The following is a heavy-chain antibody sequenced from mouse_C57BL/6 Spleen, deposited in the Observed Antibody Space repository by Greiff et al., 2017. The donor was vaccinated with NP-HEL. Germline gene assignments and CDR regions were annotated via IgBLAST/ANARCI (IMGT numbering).Heavy chain of an antibody. D-gene: IGHD1-1*01. V-gene: IGHV1-64*01. J-gene: IGHJ2*01. CDR1: GYTFTSYW. CDR2: IHPNSGST. Sequence: QVQLKQPGAELVKPGASVKLSCKASGYTFTSYWMHWVKQRPGQGLEWIGMIHPNSGSTNYNEKFKSKATLTVDKSSSTAYMQLSSLTSEDSAVYYCAPITTVVATDFDYWGQGTTLTVSS. CDR3: APITTVVATDFDY.